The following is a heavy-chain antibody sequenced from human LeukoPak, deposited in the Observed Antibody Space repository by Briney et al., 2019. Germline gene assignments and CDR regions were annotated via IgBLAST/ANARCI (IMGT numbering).Heavy chain of an antibody. V-gene: IGHV4-59*11. D-gene: IGHD1-14*01. CDR3: SRAGTGFSIPGAY. Sequence: SETLSLTRSVSGASISSHYWSWIRQPPGKGLEWIGYIHYSGSTNCNPSLKSRITISLDTSKNQFSLKLTSVTAADTAVYYCSRAGTGFSIPGAYWGQGTLVTVSS. J-gene: IGHJ4*02. CDR1: GASISSHY. CDR2: IHYSGST.